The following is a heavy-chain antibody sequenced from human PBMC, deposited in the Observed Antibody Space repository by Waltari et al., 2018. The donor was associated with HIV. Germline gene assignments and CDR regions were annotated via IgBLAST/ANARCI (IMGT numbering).Heavy chain of an antibody. CDR2: VNIVQTTT. CDR3: ARESPDGLCMEWLPTDY. V-gene: IGHV3-74*03. CDR1: GFTFSRYW. D-gene: IGHD3-3*01. Sequence: VQPGGSLRVSCAASGFTFSRYWMHWVRQAPGKGLVWVARVNIVQTTTTYADSVKGRFTISRDNAKDTLYLQMNRLRVEDTAIYYCARESPDGLCMEWLPTDYWDQGTLVTVSS. J-gene: IGHJ4*02.